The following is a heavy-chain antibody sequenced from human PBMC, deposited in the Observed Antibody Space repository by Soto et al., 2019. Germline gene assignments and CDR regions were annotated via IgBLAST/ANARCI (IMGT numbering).Heavy chain of an antibody. D-gene: IGHD5-12*01. CDR2: IIPIFGTA. V-gene: IGHV1-69*12. CDR3: ARDEMRGRDGYNYDY. Sequence: QVQLVQSGAEVKKPGSSVKVSCKASGGTFSSYAISWVRQAPGQGLEWLGGIIPIFGTANYAQKFQGRDTIXXDXSXXTAYMELSSLRTEDTAVYYCARDEMRGRDGYNYDYGGQGTLVTVSS. J-gene: IGHJ4*02. CDR1: GGTFSSYA.